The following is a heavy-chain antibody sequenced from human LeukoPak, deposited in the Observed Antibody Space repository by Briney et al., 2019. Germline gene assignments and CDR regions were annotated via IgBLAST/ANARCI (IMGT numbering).Heavy chain of an antibody. J-gene: IGHJ5*02. Sequence: SETLSLTCAVYGGSFSGYYWSWIRQPPGKGLEWFGEINHSGSTNYNPSLKSRVTISVDTSKNQFSLKLSSVTAADTAVYYCAIYCSSTSCQAGWFDPWGQGTLVTVSS. D-gene: IGHD2-2*01. CDR3: AIYCSSTSCQAGWFDP. V-gene: IGHV4-34*01. CDR1: GGSFSGYY. CDR2: INHSGST.